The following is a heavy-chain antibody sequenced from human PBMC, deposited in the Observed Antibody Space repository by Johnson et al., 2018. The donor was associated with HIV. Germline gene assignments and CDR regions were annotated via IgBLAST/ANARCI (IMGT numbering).Heavy chain of an antibody. J-gene: IGHJ3*02. CDR2: ISSDGSNN. D-gene: IGHD6-6*01. CDR3: VLFSSIAAEGAFDI. V-gene: IGHV3-30*04. CDR1: GFTFSSYP. Sequence: QVQLVESGGGAVQPGRSLRLSCAASGFTFSSYPMHWVRQAPGKGLEWVAVISSDGSNNYYADSVKGRFTISRDNSKNTLYLQMNSLRAEDTALYYCVLFSSIAAEGAFDIWGQGTMVTVSS.